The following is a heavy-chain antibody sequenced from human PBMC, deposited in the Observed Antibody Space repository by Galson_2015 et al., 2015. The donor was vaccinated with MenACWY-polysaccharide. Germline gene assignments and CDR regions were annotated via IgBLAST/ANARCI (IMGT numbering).Heavy chain of an antibody. CDR2: ISWNSGSI. D-gene: IGHD6-25*01. V-gene: IGHV3-9*01. Sequence: SLRLSCAASGFTFDDYAMHWVRQAPGKGLEWVSGISWNSGSIGYADSVKGRFTISRDNAKNSLYLRMNSLRAEDTALYYCAKQRLARDGMDVWGQGTTVTVSS. CDR1: GFTFDDYA. CDR3: AKQRLARDGMDV. J-gene: IGHJ6*02.